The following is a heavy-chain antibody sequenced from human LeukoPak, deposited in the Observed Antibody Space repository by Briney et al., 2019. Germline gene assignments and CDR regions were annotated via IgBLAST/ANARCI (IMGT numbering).Heavy chain of an antibody. CDR3: ARDYLSSTSCPDR. V-gene: IGHV3-33*01. Sequence: GGSLRLSCAASGFTFSSYGMHWVRQAPGKGLEWVAVIWYDGSNKYYADSVKGRFTISRDNSKNTLYLQMNSLRAEDTAVYYCARDYLSSTSCPDRWGQGTLVTVSS. CDR2: IWYDGSNK. J-gene: IGHJ5*02. D-gene: IGHD2-2*01. CDR1: GFTFSSYG.